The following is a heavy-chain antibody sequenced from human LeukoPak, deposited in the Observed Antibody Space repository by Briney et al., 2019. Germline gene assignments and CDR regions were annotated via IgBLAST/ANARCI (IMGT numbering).Heavy chain of an antibody. CDR1: GGSISSYY. D-gene: IGHD3-10*01. CDR2: IYYSGST. Sequence: SETLSLTCTVSGGSISSYYWSWIRQPPGKGLEWIGYIYYSGSTNYNPSLKSRVTISVDTSKNQFSLKLSSVTAADTAVYYCARDVITMVRGVRIDAFDIWGQGTMVTVSS. V-gene: IGHV4-59*01. CDR3: ARDVITMVRGVRIDAFDI. J-gene: IGHJ3*02.